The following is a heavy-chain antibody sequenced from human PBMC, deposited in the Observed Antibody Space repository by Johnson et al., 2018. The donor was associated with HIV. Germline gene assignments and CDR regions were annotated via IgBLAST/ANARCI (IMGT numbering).Heavy chain of an antibody. Sequence: MLLVESGGGVVRPGGSLILSCAASGFTFDDYGMSWVRQPPGKGLEWVSGINWNGGRTGYADSVKGRLTISRDNAKNSLYLQMNSLRAEDTALYYCARAVGGSYHDAFDSWGQGTMVTVSS. V-gene: IGHV3-20*04. CDR1: GFTFDDYG. CDR2: INWNGGRT. J-gene: IGHJ3*02. D-gene: IGHD1-26*01. CDR3: ARAVGGSYHDAFDS.